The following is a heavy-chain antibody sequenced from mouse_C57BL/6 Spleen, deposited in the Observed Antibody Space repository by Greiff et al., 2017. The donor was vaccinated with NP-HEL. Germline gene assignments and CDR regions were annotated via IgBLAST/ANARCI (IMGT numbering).Heavy chain of an antibody. V-gene: IGHV1-55*01. Sequence: QVQLQQPGAELVKPGASVKMSCKASGYTFTSYWITWVKQRPGQGLEWIGDIYPGSGSTNYNEKFKSKATLTVDTSSSTAYMQLSSLTSEDSAVYYCARSNIYYYGSSWYFDVWGTGTTVTVSS. D-gene: IGHD1-1*01. J-gene: IGHJ1*03. CDR2: IYPGSGST. CDR1: GYTFTSYW. CDR3: ARSNIYYYGSSWYFDV.